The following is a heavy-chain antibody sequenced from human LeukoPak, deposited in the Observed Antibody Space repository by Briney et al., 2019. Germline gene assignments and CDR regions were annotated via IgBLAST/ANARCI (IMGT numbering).Heavy chain of an antibody. CDR2: INHSGST. V-gene: IGHV4-34*01. D-gene: IGHD6-13*01. Sequence: SETLSLTCAVYGGSFSGYYWSWIRQPPGKGLEWIGEINHSGSTNYNPSLKSRVTISVDTSKNQFSLKLSSVTAADTAVYYCAKYSKYSSSWYQSDYYYYMDVWGKGTTVTISS. CDR3: AKYSKYSSSWYQSDYYYYMDV. J-gene: IGHJ6*03. CDR1: GGSFSGYY.